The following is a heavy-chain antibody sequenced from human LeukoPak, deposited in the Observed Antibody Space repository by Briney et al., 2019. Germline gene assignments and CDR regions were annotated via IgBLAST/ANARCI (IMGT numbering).Heavy chain of an antibody. CDR2: ISAYNGNT. J-gene: IGHJ3*02. D-gene: IGHD5-24*01. V-gene: IGHV1-18*01. CDR1: GYTFTIYG. Sequence: ASVSVSFTASGYTFTIYGISWVRQAPGQGREWMGWISAYNGNTNYTQKLQGRVTMTTDTSTSTAYMELSSLRSEDTAVYYCATPRVEMATTRGDAFDIWGQGTMVTVSS. CDR3: ATPRVEMATTRGDAFDI.